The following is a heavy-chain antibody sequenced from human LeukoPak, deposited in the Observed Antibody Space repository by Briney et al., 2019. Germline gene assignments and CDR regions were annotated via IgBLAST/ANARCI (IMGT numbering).Heavy chain of an antibody. Sequence: GGSPRLSCAASEFIVSDDYMSWVRQAPGNKLEWVSVIYSGGDTYYPDSVKGRFTISRDNSKNTLYLQMNSLRAEDTAVYYCVRGYSNSGGDYWGQGTLVTVSS. D-gene: IGHD6-6*01. CDR3: VRGYSNSGGDY. CDR2: IYSGGDT. V-gene: IGHV3-53*01. CDR1: EFIVSDDY. J-gene: IGHJ4*02.